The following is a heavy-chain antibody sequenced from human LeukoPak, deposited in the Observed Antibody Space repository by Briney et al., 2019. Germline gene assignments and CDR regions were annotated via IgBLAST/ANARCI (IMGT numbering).Heavy chain of an antibody. V-gene: IGHV4-31*03. CDR3: ARDKRTQTPRDYYYYGMDV. Sequence: TLSLTCTVSGGSISSGGYYWSWIRQHPGKGLEWIGYIYYSGSTYYNPSLKSRVTISVDTSKNQFSLKLSSVTAADTAVYYCARDKRTQTPRDYYYYGMDVWGQGTTVTVSS. CDR1: GGSISSGGYY. CDR2: IYYSGST. J-gene: IGHJ6*02.